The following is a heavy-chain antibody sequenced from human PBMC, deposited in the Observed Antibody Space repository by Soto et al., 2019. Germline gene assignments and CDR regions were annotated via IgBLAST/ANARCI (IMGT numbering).Heavy chain of an antibody. V-gene: IGHV4-61*01. Sequence: SETLSLTCTVSGGSVCSGSYYWSWIRQPPGKGLEWIGYIYYSGSTNYNPSLKSRVTISVDTSKNQFSLKLSSVTAADTAVYYCARVGVYCSSTSCLNWFDPWGQGTLVTVSS. CDR3: ARVGVYCSSTSCLNWFDP. CDR2: IYYSGST. CDR1: GGSVCSGSYY. J-gene: IGHJ5*02. D-gene: IGHD2-2*01.